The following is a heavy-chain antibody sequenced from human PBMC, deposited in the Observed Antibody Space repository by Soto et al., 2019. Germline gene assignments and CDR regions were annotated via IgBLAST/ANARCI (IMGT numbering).Heavy chain of an antibody. J-gene: IGHJ6*02. CDR3: ARPEKTTAYYYYAMDV. Sequence: EVQLVESGGGLAQPGGSLRLSCAASGFTFRDFDMYWVRQAPGKGLEWLSYISSGSGTIYYADSVKGRFTISRDNAKNSLYLQMNSLRDEDTAVYYCARPEKTTAYYYYAMDVWGQGTTVTVSS. D-gene: IGHD4-4*01. CDR2: ISSGSGTI. CDR1: GFTFRDFD. V-gene: IGHV3-48*02.